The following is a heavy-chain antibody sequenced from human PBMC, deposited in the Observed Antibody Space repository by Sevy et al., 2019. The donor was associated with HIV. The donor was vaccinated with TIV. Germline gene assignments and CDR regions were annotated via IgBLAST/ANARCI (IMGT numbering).Heavy chain of an antibody. CDR2: ISSSGSTI. D-gene: IGHD3-22*01. Sequence: GGSLRLSCAASGFTFSDYYMSWIRQAPGKGLEWVSYISSSGSTIYYADAVKGRFTISRDNAKNSLYLQMNSLRAEDTAVYYCARGGEGMSYYYDSSGSLFDYWGQGTLVTVSS. CDR1: GFTFSDYY. J-gene: IGHJ4*02. CDR3: ARGGEGMSYYYDSSGSLFDY. V-gene: IGHV3-11*01.